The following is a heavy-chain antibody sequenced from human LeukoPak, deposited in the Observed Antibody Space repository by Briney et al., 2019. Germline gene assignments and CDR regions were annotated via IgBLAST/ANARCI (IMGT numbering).Heavy chain of an antibody. D-gene: IGHD1-7*01. Sequence: PGGSLRLSCAASGFTFSSYGMHWVRQAPGKGLEWVAVISYDGSNKYYADSVKGRFTISRDNSKNTLYLQMNSLRAEDTAVYYXXXDYNWNYVAAHWGQGTLVTVSS. CDR3: XXDYNWNYVAAH. J-gene: IGHJ4*02. V-gene: IGHV3-30*03. CDR1: GFTFSSYG. CDR2: ISYDGSNK.